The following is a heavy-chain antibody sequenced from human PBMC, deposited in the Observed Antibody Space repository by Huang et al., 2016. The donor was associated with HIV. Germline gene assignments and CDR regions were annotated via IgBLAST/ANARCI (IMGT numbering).Heavy chain of an antibody. CDR3: ARDRKYDNAWYWFDP. CDR1: GGTFSSYA. V-gene: IGHV1-69*01. D-gene: IGHD1-1*01. J-gene: IGHJ5*02. CDR2: INPIVGKP. Sequence: QVQLVQSGAEVKKPGSSVRVSCEASGGTFSSYAINWVRQGPGQVLEWVVGINPIVGKPNYAKKIHGRVTITEDESTSTAYMELSSLRSDDTAVYYCARDRKYDNAWYWFDPWGQGTLVTVSS.